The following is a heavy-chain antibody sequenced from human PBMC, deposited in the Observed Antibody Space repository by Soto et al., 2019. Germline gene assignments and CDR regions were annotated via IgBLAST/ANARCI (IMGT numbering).Heavy chain of an antibody. CDR1: GGTSSSYA. J-gene: IGHJ4*02. V-gene: IGHV1-69*12. CDR3: ARAYSSGWYHGVPYYY. Sequence: QVQLVQSGAEVKKPGSSVKVSCKASGGTSSSYAISWVRQAPGQGLEWMGGIIPIFGTANYAQKFQGRVTITADESTSTAYMELSSLRSEDTAVYYCARAYSSGWYHGVPYYYWGQGTLVTVSS. D-gene: IGHD6-19*01. CDR2: IIPIFGTA.